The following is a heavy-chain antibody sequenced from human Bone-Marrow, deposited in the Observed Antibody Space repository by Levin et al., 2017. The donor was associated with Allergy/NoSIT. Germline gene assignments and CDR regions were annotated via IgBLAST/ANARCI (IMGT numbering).Heavy chain of an antibody. CDR2: FRNKPYGETT. V-gene: IGHV3-49*03. J-gene: IGHJ4*02. Sequence: PGGSLRLSCEAFGFTFGDYAMSWLRQAPGKGLEWVGYFRNKPYGETTEYAESVKGRFAISRDDSKNIAYLEMNSLKTEDTAVYYCTRDVVSLWFGESHYFDCWGQGTLVTVSS. CDR3: TRDVVSLWFGESHYFDC. CDR1: GFTFGDYA. D-gene: IGHD3-10*01.